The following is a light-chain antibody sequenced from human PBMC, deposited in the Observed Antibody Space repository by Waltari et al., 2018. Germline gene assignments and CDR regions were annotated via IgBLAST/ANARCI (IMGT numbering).Light chain of an antibody. CDR3: QQYNNWPWT. J-gene: IGKJ1*01. V-gene: IGKV3-15*01. Sequence: EIVMTQSPAPLSVSPGERATLSCRASQNVGSNLAWYQQEPGQPPRLLIYGASTRATGITARFSGSGSGTEFTLTISSLQSEDLAVYDCQQYNNWPWTFGQGTTVEIK. CDR2: GAS. CDR1: QNVGSN.